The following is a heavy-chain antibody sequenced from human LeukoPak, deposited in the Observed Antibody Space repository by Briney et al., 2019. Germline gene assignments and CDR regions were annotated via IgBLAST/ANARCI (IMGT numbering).Heavy chain of an antibody. CDR3: ARIEGGGDYGVYYYYGMDV. J-gene: IGHJ6*02. V-gene: IGHV1-8*01. CDR2: MNHNSGNT. Sequence: ASVKVSCKASGYTFTSYDINWVRQATGQGVEWMGWMNHNSGNTGYAQKFQGRVTMTRNTSISTAYMELSSLRSEDTAVYYCARIEGGGDYGVYYYYGMDVWGQGTTVTVSS. D-gene: IGHD4-17*01. CDR1: GYTFTSYD.